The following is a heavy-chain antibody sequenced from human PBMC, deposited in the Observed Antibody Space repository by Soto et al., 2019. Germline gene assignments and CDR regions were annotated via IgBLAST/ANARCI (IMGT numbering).Heavy chain of an antibody. Sequence: QLQVSGPEVVKPSETLSLTCTVSGGSMSSHYWAWMRQSPGQGLEWIGYIYYSGGTKSNPSLNGRLTMSVDTSKNQFSLNLRSVTVADTAVYYCATQRLGEFGSHFDHWGQGTLVSVSS. J-gene: IGHJ4*02. V-gene: IGHV4-59*11. CDR3: ATQRLGEFGSHFDH. CDR1: GGSMSSHY. D-gene: IGHD3-10*01. CDR2: IYYSGGT.